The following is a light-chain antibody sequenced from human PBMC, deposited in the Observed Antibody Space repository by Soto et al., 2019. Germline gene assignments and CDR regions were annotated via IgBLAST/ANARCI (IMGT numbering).Light chain of an antibody. V-gene: IGLV4-69*01. J-gene: IGLJ3*02. CDR1: SGHSSYA. CDR2: VNSDGSH. Sequence: QPVLTQSPSASASLGASVKLTCTLSSGHSSYAIAWHQQQPEKGPRYLMKVNSDGSHFKGDGIPDRFSGSSSGAERYLTISSLQSEDEADYYCQTWATGIQVFGGGTQLTVL. CDR3: QTWATGIQV.